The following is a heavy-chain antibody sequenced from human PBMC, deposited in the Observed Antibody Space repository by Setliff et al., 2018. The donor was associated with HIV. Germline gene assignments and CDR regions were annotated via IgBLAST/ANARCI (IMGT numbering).Heavy chain of an antibody. Sequence: PSETLSLTCTVSGGSISSHYWSWIRQPPGKGLEWIGHIYTSGSTNYNPSLKSRVTMSVGTSKNQFSLKLSSVTAADTAVYYCAREDIAVASALDIWGQGTMVTVSS. CDR3: AREDIAVASALDI. J-gene: IGHJ3*02. CDR1: GGSISSHY. CDR2: IYTSGST. D-gene: IGHD6-19*01. V-gene: IGHV4-4*08.